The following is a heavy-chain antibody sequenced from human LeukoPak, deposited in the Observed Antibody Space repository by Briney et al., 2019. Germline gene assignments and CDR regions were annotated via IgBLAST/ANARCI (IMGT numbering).Heavy chain of an antibody. V-gene: IGHV1-24*01. CDR3: AGAEIDRLRSPGTLYYIDA. CDR1: GYTLTELS. D-gene: IGHD5-12*01. CDR2: FDPEDGET. Sequence: GASVKVSCKVSGYTLTELSMHWVRQAPGKGLEWMGGFDPEDGETIYAQKFQGRVTMTEDTSTDTAYMELSSLRSEDTAVYYCAGAEIDRLRSPGTLYYIDAWGPGTLVTVSS. J-gene: IGHJ5*02.